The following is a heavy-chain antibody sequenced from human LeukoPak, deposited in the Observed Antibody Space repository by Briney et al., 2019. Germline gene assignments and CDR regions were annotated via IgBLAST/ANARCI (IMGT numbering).Heavy chain of an antibody. Sequence: GGSLRLSCAASGFTFSSYDMYWVRQATGKGLEWVSSIGTAGDTYYPGSVKGRFTISRENAKNSLYLQMNSLRVGGTAVYYCVGGGRSISWYTHDYWGQGTLVTVSS. CDR3: VGGGRSISWYTHDY. J-gene: IGHJ4*02. V-gene: IGHV3-13*04. CDR1: GFTFSSYD. CDR2: IGTAGDT. D-gene: IGHD6-13*01.